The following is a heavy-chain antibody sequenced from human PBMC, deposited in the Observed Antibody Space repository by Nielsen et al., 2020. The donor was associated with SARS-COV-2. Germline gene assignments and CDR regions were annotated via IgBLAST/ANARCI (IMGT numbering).Heavy chain of an antibody. CDR3: AKKGGVTIFGVVTDYYYYGMDV. CDR1: GYTFTTYY. D-gene: IGHD3-3*01. CDR2: INPSSGRT. J-gene: IGHJ6*02. Sequence: ASVKVSCKASGYTFTTYYMHWVRQALGQGLEWMGIINPSSGRTTYAEKFQGRVTMTRDTSTSTVYMELTSLRSEDTAVYYCAKKGGVTIFGVVTDYYYYGMDVWGQGTTVTVSS. V-gene: IGHV1-46*01.